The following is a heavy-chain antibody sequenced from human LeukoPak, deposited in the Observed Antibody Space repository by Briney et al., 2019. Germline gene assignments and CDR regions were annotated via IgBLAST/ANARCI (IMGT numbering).Heavy chain of an antibody. D-gene: IGHD5-12*01. Sequence: SETLSLTCTVSGGSISSSSYYWGWIRQPPGKGLEWIGSIYHSGSTYYNPSLKSRVTISVDTSKNQFSLKLSSVTAADTAVYYCATRQVALYYFDYWGQGTLVTVSS. J-gene: IGHJ4*02. CDR3: ATRQVALYYFDY. V-gene: IGHV4-39*07. CDR1: GGSISSSSYY. CDR2: IYHSGST.